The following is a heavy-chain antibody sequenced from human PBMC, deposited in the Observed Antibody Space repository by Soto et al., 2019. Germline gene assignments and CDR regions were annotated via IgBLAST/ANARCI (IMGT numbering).Heavy chain of an antibody. CDR1: GYSFTSYW. J-gene: IGHJ3*02. V-gene: IGHV5-51*01. CDR2: IYPGDSDT. Sequence: LKISCKGSGYSFTSYWIGWVRQMPGKGLEWMGIIYPGDSDTRYSPSFQGQVTISADKSISTAYLQWSSLKASDTAMYYCARIMRFGGSHTKGAFDIWGQGTMVTVSS. CDR3: ARIMRFGGSHTKGAFDI. D-gene: IGHD1-26*01.